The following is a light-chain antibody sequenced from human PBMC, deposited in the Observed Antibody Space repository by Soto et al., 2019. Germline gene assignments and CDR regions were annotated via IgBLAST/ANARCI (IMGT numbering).Light chain of an antibody. J-gene: IGKJ5*01. V-gene: IGKV3-15*01. CDR2: GAS. CDR3: QQYNNWPPVT. CDR1: QSVSSN. Sequence: EIVMTQSPATLSVSPGERVTLSCRASQSVSSNLAWYQQKSGQAPRLLIYGASTRATGIPARFSGSGSGTEFTFTISSLLSEDFAIYYCQQYNNWPPVTFGQGTRLEIK.